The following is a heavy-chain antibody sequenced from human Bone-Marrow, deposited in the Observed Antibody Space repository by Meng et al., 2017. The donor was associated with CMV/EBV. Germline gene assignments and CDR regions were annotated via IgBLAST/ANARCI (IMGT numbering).Heavy chain of an antibody. J-gene: IGHJ4*02. CDR1: GFTFSSYW. V-gene: IGHV3-7*01. Sequence: GGSLRLSCGAAGFTFSSYWMSWVRQAPGKGLEWVANIKQDGGETYYAASVKGRFTISRDNAKKSLYLQMNSLRAEDTAVYFCAKERVVSSWYGIFDYWGQGTLVTVSS. D-gene: IGHD6-13*01. CDR3: AKERVVSSWYGIFDY. CDR2: IKQDGGET.